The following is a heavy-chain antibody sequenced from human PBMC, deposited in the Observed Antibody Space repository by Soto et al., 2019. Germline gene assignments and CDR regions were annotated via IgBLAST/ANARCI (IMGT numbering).Heavy chain of an antibody. Sequence: QLQLQESGPGLVKPSETLSLTCTVSGGSIISTSYYWGWIRQTPGKGLEWIGSFYHSGTTYYSPSLKSRVTISVDTSTNQFSLKLTSLTAADTAVYYCVRQPTLGYCSGFSCFPSDFWGQGTLVTVSS. V-gene: IGHV4-39*01. D-gene: IGHD2-15*01. CDR1: GGSIISTSYY. J-gene: IGHJ4*02. CDR3: VRQPTLGYCSGFSCFPSDF. CDR2: FYHSGTT.